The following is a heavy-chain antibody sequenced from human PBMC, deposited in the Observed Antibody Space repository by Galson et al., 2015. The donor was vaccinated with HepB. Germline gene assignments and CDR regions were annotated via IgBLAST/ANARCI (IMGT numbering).Heavy chain of an antibody. Sequence: SLRLSCAVSGFTFSSYGMHWVRQAPGKGLEWVAVISYDGSNKYYADSVKGRFTISRDNSKNTLYLQMNSLRAEDTAVYYCAKAKGGRAVPRVYYYYYGLDVWGQGTTVTVSS. D-gene: IGHD6-19*01. CDR1: GFTFSSYG. CDR3: AKAKGGRAVPRVYYYYYGLDV. J-gene: IGHJ6*02. CDR2: ISYDGSNK. V-gene: IGHV3-30*18.